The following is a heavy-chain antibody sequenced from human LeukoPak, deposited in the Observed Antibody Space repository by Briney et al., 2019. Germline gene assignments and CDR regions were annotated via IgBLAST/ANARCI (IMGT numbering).Heavy chain of an antibody. D-gene: IGHD3-3*01. CDR3: AKACGRLRFLEWPQLDAFDI. Sequence: GGSLRLSCAASGFTVSSNYMSWVRQAPGKGLEWVSVIYSGGSTYYADSVKGRFTISRDNSKNTLYLQMNSLRAEDTAVYYCAKACGRLRFLEWPQLDAFDIWGQGTMVTVSS. CDR1: GFTVSSNY. J-gene: IGHJ3*02. CDR2: IYSGGST. V-gene: IGHV3-53*01.